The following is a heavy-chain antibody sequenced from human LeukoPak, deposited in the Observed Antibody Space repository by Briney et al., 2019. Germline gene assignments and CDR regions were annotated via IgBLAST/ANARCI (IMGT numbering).Heavy chain of an antibody. CDR2: IKQDGNEK. J-gene: IGHJ3*02. Sequence: GGSLRLSGAASGFTLSRYWMTWVRKAPGKGLDFVACIKQDGNEKYYVGSVKGRFTVSRDTATNSLHLQMNSLRVEDTAMYYCANVGDGYSDAFYIWGQGTMVTVSS. CDR3: ANVGDGYSDAFYI. D-gene: IGHD5-24*01. CDR1: GFTLSRYW. V-gene: IGHV3-7*01.